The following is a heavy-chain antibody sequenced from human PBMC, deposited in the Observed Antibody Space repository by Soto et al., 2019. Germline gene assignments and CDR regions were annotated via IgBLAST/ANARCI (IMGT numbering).Heavy chain of an antibody. CDR2: IYYSGGT. CDR3: ARRVYCSGGSCYSQGWFDP. CDR1: GGSISSYY. V-gene: IGHV4-59*01. Sequence: PSETLSLTCTVSGGSISSYYWSWIRQPPGKGLEWIGYIYYSGGTNYNPSLKSRVTISVDTSKNQFSLKLSSVTAADTAVYYCARRVYCSGGSCYSQGWFDPWGQGTLVTVSS. J-gene: IGHJ5*02. D-gene: IGHD2-15*01.